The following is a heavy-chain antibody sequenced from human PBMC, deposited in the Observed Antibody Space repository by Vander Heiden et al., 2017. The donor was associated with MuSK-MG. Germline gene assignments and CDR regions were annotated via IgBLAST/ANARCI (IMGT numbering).Heavy chain of an antibody. CDR3: ARGQSAYYDILTGYSGIYYFDY. CDR1: GESFSGYY. D-gene: IGHD3-9*01. Sequence: HVQLQQWGAGLLKPSETLSLTCAVFGESFSGYYWSWIRQPPGKGLEWVGEINHSGSTNCNPSLKSRVTISIDASKDQFSLKLSSVTAADTAVYYCARGQSAYYDILTGYSGIYYFDYWGQGTLVTVSS. CDR2: INHSGST. J-gene: IGHJ4*02. V-gene: IGHV4-34*01.